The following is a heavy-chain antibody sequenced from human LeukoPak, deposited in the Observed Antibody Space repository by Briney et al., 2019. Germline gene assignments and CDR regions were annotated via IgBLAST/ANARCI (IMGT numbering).Heavy chain of an antibody. J-gene: IGHJ4*02. D-gene: IGHD6-6*01. CDR3: ARGRAARLHY. V-gene: IGHV4-34*01. CDR1: GGSFSGYY. CDR2: INHSGST. Sequence: PSETLSLTCAVYGGSFSGYYWSWIRQPPGKGLEWIGEINHSGSTNYNPSLKSRVTISVDMSKNQFSLKLSSVTAADTAVYYCARGRAARLHYWGQGTLVTVSS.